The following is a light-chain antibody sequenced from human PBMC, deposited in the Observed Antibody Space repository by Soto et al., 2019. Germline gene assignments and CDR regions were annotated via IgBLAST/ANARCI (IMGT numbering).Light chain of an antibody. J-gene: IGKJ5*01. CDR1: QSVSSY. CDR3: QQRSNWPPT. V-gene: IGKV3-11*01. Sequence: EIVLTQSAGTLSFAAVERATLSCSASQSVSSYLAWYQQKPGQAPRLLIYDASNRATGIPARFSGSGSGTDFTLTISSLEPEDFAVYYCQQRSNWPPTFGQGTRLEIK. CDR2: DAS.